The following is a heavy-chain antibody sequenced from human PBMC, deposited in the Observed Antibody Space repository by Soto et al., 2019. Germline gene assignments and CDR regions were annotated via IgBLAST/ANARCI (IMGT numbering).Heavy chain of an antibody. CDR2: MSYDGSKI. J-gene: IGHJ6*02. CDR1: GFAFDTYG. CDR3: AKDRDPYYYYYLMDV. V-gene: IGHV3-30*18. Sequence: GGSLRLSCEASGFAFDTYGMQWIRQGAGQGLEWVATMSYDGSKIYYRDSVRGRFSISRDDSKRTLYLQMNSLRAEDTAVYYCAKDRDPYYYYYLMDVWGQGTTVTVSS.